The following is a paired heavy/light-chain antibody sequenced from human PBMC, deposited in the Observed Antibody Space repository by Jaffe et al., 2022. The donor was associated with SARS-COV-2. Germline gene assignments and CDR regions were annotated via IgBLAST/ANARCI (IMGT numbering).Heavy chain of an antibody. CDR3: ARHRDYGYGPYYYYYYNMDV. D-gene: IGHD5-18*01. CDR2: IYPADSDI. J-gene: IGHJ6*02. Sequence: QLVQSGAEVKKPGESLKISCKGSGYNFTNYWIGWVRQMPGKGLEWMGIIYPADSDIRYSPSFQGQVTISADKSISTTYLQWSSLKASDTAIYYCARHRDYGYGPYYYYYYNMDVWGLGTTVIVSS. CDR1: GYNFTNYW. V-gene: IGHV5-51*01.
Light chain of an antibody. CDR1: QTVLYSSNNRNY. Sequence: DIVMTQSPNSLAVSLGERATINCKSSQTVLYSSNNRNYLAWYQQKPRQPPKLLIFWASARESGVPDRFRGGGSGTDFTLTISGLQAEDVAVYYCQQYYSIPYTFGQGTKLEIK. V-gene: IGKV4-1*01. CDR3: QQYYSIPYT. CDR2: WAS. J-gene: IGKJ2*01.